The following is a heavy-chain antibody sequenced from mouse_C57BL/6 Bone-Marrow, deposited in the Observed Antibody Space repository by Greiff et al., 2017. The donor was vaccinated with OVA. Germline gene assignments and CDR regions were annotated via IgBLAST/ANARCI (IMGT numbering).Heavy chain of an antibody. CDR3: ARSQLGRNFDY. V-gene: IGHV1-81*01. Sequence: QVQLKQSGAELARPGASVKLSCKASGYTFTSYGISWVKQRTGQGLEWIGEIYPRSGNTYYNEKFKGKATLTADKSSSTAYMELRSLTSEDSAVYFCARSQLGRNFDYWGQGTTLTVSS. CDR2: IYPRSGNT. J-gene: IGHJ2*01. D-gene: IGHD4-1*02. CDR1: GYTFTSYG.